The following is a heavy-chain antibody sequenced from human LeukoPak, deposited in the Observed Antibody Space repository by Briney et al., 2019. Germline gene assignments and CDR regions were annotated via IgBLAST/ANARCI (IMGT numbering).Heavy chain of an antibody. CDR2: IYYSGST. D-gene: IGHD1-7*01. J-gene: IGHJ4*02. V-gene: IGHV4-39*07. CDR3: ARDKLSGTTDY. Sequence: LETLSLTCTVSGGSISSSSYYWGWIRQPPGKGLEWNGSIYYSGSTYYNPSLKSRVTISVDTSKNQFSLKLSSVTAADTAVYYCARDKLSGTTDYWGQGTLVTVSS. CDR1: GGSISSSSYY.